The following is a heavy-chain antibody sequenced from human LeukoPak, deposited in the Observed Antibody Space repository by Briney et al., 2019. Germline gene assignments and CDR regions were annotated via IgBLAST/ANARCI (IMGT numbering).Heavy chain of an antibody. CDR1: GFTFSSYS. V-gene: IGHV3-48*01. Sequence: GGSLRLSCAASGFTFSSYSMNSVRQAPGKGLEWVSYISSSSSTIYYADSVKGRFTISSDNAKNSLYLQMNSLRAQDTAVYYCARDPLGYCSSTSCYSPDYYMDVWGKGTTVTVSS. CDR2: ISSSSSTI. J-gene: IGHJ6*03. D-gene: IGHD2-2*01. CDR3: ARDPLGYCSSTSCYSPDYYMDV.